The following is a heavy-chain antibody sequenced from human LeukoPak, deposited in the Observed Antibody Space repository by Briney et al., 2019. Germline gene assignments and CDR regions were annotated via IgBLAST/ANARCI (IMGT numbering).Heavy chain of an antibody. J-gene: IGHJ5*02. CDR2: IYPRDSDT. CDR1: GYSFTSYW. D-gene: IGHD6-13*01. V-gene: IGHV5-51*01. Sequence: ESLKISCKGSGYSFTSYWIAWLRQMPGEGLEWMGIIYPRDSDTRYSPSFQGQVTISADRSISTAYLQWSSLKASDTAMYYCARPSSSRKDLWFDPWGQGTLVTVSS. CDR3: ARPSSSRKDLWFDP.